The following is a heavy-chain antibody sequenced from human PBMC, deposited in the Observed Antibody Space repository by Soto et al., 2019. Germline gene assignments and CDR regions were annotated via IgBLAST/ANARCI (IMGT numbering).Heavy chain of an antibody. CDR3: ARRNLYDSSGYLAEFWFDP. Sequence: TSETLSLTCTVSGGSISSGGYYWSWIRQHPGKGLEWIGYIYYSGSTYYNPSLKSRVTISVDTSKNQFSLKLSSVTAADTAVYYCARRNLYDSSGYLAEFWFDPWGQGTLVTVSS. V-gene: IGHV4-31*03. CDR2: IYYSGST. D-gene: IGHD3-22*01. J-gene: IGHJ5*02. CDR1: GGSISSGGYY.